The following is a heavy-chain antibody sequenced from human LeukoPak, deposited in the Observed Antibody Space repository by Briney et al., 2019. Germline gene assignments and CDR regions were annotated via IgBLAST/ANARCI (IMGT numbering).Heavy chain of an antibody. Sequence: ASVRVSCKTSGYTFTAYYMHWVRQAPGQGLEWMGWINPINPNSDDRHYAQKFRGRVTMTRDTSISTAYVELSSLRADDTAVYYCARGGYSSSLYDYWGQGTLVTVSS. J-gene: IGHJ4*02. CDR2: INPINPNSDDR. D-gene: IGHD6-13*01. CDR3: ARGGYSSSLYDY. CDR1: GYTFTAYY. V-gene: IGHV1-2*02.